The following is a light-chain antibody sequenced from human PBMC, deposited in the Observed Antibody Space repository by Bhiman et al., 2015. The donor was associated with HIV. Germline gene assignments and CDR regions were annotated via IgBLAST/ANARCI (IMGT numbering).Light chain of an antibody. CDR1: SSNIGNNY. V-gene: IGLV1-51*02. Sequence: QSVLTQPPSVSAAPGQKVTLSCSGTSSNIGNNYVSWYQQVPGAAPKVLIYENDKRPSGIPDRFFGSKSGTSATLGITGLQTGDEADYYCGTWDGSLSAGVFGGGTKLTVL. CDR3: GTWDGSLSAGV. J-gene: IGLJ3*02. CDR2: END.